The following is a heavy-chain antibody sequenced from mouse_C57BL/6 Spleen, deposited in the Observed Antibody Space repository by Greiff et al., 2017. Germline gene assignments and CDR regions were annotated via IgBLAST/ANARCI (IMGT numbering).Heavy chain of an antibody. CDR1: GYTFTSYW. J-gene: IGHJ4*01. Sequence: QVQLQQPGAELVKPGASVKMSCKASGYTFTSYWITWVKQRPGQGLEWIGDIYPGSGSTNYNEKFKSKATLTVDTSSSTAYMQLSSLTSEDSAVYYCARFPHYYGSSADAMDDWGQGTSVTVSS. CDR2: IYPGSGST. CDR3: ARFPHYYGSSADAMDD. V-gene: IGHV1-55*01. D-gene: IGHD1-1*01.